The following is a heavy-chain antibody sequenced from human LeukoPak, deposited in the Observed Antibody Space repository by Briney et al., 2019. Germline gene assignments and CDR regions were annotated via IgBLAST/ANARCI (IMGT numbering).Heavy chain of an antibody. J-gene: IGHJ4*02. Sequence: VASAKVSCKASGYTFTNYAMHWVRQAPGQRLEWMGWINAGNGNTKYSQKFQGRVTITRDTSASTAYMELSSLRSEDTAVYYCARDRFGEGVDSWGQGTLVTVSS. D-gene: IGHD3-10*01. CDR1: GYTFTNYA. CDR3: ARDRFGEGVDS. V-gene: IGHV1-3*01. CDR2: INAGNGNT.